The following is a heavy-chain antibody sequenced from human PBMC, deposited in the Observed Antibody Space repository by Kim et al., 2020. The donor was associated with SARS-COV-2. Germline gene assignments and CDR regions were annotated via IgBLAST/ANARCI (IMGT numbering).Heavy chain of an antibody. CDR1: GYTFTGYV. V-gene: IGHV1-3*01. J-gene: IGHJ4*02. CDR3: ARVRAGATRDFDY. CDR2: INAGNGNT. D-gene: IGHD1-26*01. Sequence: ASVKVSCKASGYTFTGYVLHWVRQAPGQRLEWMGWINAGNGNTEYSQKFQGRLTITRDTSASRAHMELSSLRSEDTAVYYCARVRAGATRDFDYWGQGTLVTVSP.